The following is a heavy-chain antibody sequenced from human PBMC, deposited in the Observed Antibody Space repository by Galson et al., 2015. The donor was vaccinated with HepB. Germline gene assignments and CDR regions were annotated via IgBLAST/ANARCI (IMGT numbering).Heavy chain of an antibody. CDR2: IYSGGST. V-gene: IGHV3-53*01. Sequence: SLRLSCAASGFTVSSNYMTWVRQAPGKGLEWVSVIYSGGSTDYADSVRGRFTISRDNSKNTLYLQMNSLRVEDTGVYYCARDEDWGQGTLVTVSS. J-gene: IGHJ4*02. CDR1: GFTVSSNY. CDR3: ARDED.